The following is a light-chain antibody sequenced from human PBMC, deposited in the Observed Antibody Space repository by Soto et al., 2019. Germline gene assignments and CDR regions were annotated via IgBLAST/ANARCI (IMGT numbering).Light chain of an antibody. CDR2: DVS. J-gene: IGLJ2*01. V-gene: IGLV2-14*03. Sequence: QSALTQPASVSGSPGQSITFSCTGTSSDIGRYNYVSWYQHSPGKAPKLIIYDVSDRPSGVSNRFSGSKSGTTASLTISGLQAEDEADYYCGSYTSSDTMIFGGGTKLTVL. CDR3: GSYTSSDTMI. CDR1: SSDIGRYNY.